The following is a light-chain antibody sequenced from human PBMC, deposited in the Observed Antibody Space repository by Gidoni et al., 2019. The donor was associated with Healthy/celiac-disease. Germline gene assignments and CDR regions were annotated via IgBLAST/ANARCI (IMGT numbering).Light chain of an antibody. V-gene: IGLV1-40*01. Sequence: QSVLTQPPSVSGAPGQRVTISCTGSSSNIGAGYDVHWYQQLPGTAPNLLIYGNSNRPSGVPDRFSGSKSGTSASLTITGLQAEDEADYYCQSYDSSLSGWGVFGTGTKVTVL. CDR2: GNS. CDR1: SSNIGAGYD. CDR3: QSYDSSLSGWGV. J-gene: IGLJ1*01.